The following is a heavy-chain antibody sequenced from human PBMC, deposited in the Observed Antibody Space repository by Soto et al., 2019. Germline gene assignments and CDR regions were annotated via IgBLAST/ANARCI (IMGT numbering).Heavy chain of an antibody. CDR2: ISPSGGST. CDR3: ARDRQAVATAGYYYYYMDV. D-gene: IGHD6-19*01. CDR1: GYTFTSYY. Sequence: GASVKVSCKASGYTFTSYYMHWVRQAPGQGLEWMGIISPSGGSTSYAQKFQGRVTMTRDTSTSTVYMELSSLRSEDTAVYYCARDRQAVATAGYYYYYMDVWGKGTTVTVSS. J-gene: IGHJ6*03. V-gene: IGHV1-46*03.